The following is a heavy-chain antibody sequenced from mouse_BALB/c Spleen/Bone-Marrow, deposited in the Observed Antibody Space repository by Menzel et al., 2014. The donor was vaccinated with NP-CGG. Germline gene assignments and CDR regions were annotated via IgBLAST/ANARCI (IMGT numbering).Heavy chain of an antibody. CDR3: ARGNGYHFDY. CDR1: GDSITSSY. V-gene: IGHV3-8*02. J-gene: IGHJ2*01. Sequence: VQLQQSGPSLVKPSQTLSLTCSVTGDSITSSYWNWIRKFPGDKLEYMGYISYSGNAYYNPSLKSRISLTQDTSKNQYYLQLNDVTTEDSAAYFGARGNGYHFDYWGQGTTATVSS. CDR2: ISYSGNA. D-gene: IGHD1-2*01.